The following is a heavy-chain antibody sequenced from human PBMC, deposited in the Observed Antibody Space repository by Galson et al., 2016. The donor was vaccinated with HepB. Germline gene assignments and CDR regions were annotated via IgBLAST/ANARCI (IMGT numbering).Heavy chain of an antibody. Sequence: SETLSLTCTVSGYSISSGYNWGWIRQSPGKELEWIGSMHHSGSTFYNPSVRSRVTISVDTSKNQFSLNLTSVTAADTALYYCARENLGQTIPDCWGQGTLVIVSS. CDR3: ARENLGQTIPDC. CDR1: GYSISSGYN. V-gene: IGHV4-38-2*02. D-gene: IGHD3-16*01. J-gene: IGHJ4*02. CDR2: MHHSGST.